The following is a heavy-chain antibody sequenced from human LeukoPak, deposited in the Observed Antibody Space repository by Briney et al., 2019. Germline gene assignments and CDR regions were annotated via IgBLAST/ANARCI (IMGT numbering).Heavy chain of an antibody. CDR2: IYSGGST. D-gene: IGHD3-22*01. CDR1: GFTVSSNY. J-gene: IGHJ4*02. CDR3: ARAVPKYYYDSSGSGMFDY. Sequence: GGSLRLSCAASGFTVSSNYMSWVRRAPGKGLEWVSVIYSGGSTYYADSVKGRFTISRDNSKNTLYLQMNSLRAEDTAVYYCARAVPKYYYDSSGSGMFDYWGQGTLVTVSS. V-gene: IGHV3-66*01.